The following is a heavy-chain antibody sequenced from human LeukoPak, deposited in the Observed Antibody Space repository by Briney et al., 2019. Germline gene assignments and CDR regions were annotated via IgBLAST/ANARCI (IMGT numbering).Heavy chain of an antibody. CDR1: GFTFSGYG. J-gene: IGHJ4*02. Sequence: PGGSLRLSCAASGFTFSGYGMHWVRQAPAKGLEWVAVISYDGSYKYYADSVKGRFTISRDNSKNTLYLQMNSLRAEDTAVYYCAKPRIAVAGTDLDFWGQGTLVTVSS. D-gene: IGHD6-19*01. V-gene: IGHV3-30*18. CDR2: ISYDGSYK. CDR3: AKPRIAVAGTDLDF.